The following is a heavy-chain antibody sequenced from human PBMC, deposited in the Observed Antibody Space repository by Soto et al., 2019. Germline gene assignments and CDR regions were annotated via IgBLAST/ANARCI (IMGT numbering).Heavy chain of an antibody. CDR1: GGSFIGYY. CDR3: ARFPARTRSSWFGTY. Sequence: SETLSLTCAVYGGSFIGYYWSWIRQPPGKGLEWIGEINHSGSTNYNPSLKSRVTISVDTSKNQFSLKLSSVTAADTAVYYCARFPARTRSSWFGTYWGQGTLVTVSS. CDR2: INHSGST. V-gene: IGHV4-34*01. J-gene: IGHJ4*02. D-gene: IGHD6-13*01.